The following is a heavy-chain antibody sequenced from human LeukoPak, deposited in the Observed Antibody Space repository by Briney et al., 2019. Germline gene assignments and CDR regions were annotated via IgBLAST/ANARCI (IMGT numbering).Heavy chain of an antibody. Sequence: ASVKVSCKASGYTFTSYAMHWVRQAPGQRLEWMGWSNAGNGNTKYSQKFQGRVTITTDESTSTAYMELSSLRSEDTAVYYCARAWTYGPFDYWGQGTLVTVSS. CDR1: GYTFTSYA. D-gene: IGHD1-7*01. V-gene: IGHV1-3*01. CDR3: ARAWTYGPFDY. CDR2: SNAGNGNT. J-gene: IGHJ4*02.